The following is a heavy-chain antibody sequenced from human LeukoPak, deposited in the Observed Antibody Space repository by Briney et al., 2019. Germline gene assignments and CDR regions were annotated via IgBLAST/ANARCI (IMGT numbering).Heavy chain of an antibody. J-gene: IGHJ4*02. CDR2: LYSGGNT. D-gene: IGHD6-13*01. CDR1: GFTVSSNY. V-gene: IGHV3-53*01. Sequence: GGSLRLSCVVSGFTVSSNYMSWVRQAPGKGLEWVSVLYSGGNTYHADSVRGRFTISRDNSKNTLYLQMNSLRAEDTAVYYCAREGASSSFGYWGQGTLVTVSS. CDR3: AREGASSSFGY.